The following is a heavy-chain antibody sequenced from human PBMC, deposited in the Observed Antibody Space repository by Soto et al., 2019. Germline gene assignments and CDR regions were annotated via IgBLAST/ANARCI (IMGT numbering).Heavy chain of an antibody. V-gene: IGHV4-59*01. CDR3: ARGITMIVVAGPWFDP. Sequence: SETLSLTCTVSGGSISSYYWIWIRQPPGKGLEWIGYIYYSGSTNYNPSLKSRVTISVDTSKNQFSLKLSSVTAADTAVYYCARGITMIVVAGPWFDPWGQGTLVTVSS. CDR1: GGSISSYY. CDR2: IYYSGST. J-gene: IGHJ5*02. D-gene: IGHD3-22*01.